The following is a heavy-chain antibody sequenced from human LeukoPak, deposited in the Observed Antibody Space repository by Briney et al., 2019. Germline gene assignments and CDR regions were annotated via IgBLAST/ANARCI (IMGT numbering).Heavy chain of an antibody. CDR1: GFTFSSYG. D-gene: IGHD4-17*01. Sequence: TGGSLRLSFAASGFTFSSYGMHWVRQAPGKGLEWVAFIQYDGSNKYYADSVKGRFTISRDNSKNTLYLQMNSLRAEDTAVYYCARDRTVTPPRYGMDVWGQGTTVTVSS. CDR3: ARDRTVTPPRYGMDV. CDR2: IQYDGSNK. V-gene: IGHV3-30*02. J-gene: IGHJ6*02.